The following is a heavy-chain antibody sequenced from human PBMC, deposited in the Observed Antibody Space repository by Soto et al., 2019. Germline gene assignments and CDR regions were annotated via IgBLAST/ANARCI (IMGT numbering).Heavy chain of an antibody. V-gene: IGHV3-23*01. CDR1: GFTFSNYA. Sequence: EVQLLESGGGSIQPGGSLRLSCAASGFTFSNYAMSWVRQPPGKGLEWVSSLHGNGVATFYADSVKGRFTISRDNSTNNQYVQRINLRVEGTAAYFWAEMWGARGGGGCFDFWGRGTLVTVSS. D-gene: IGHD1-26*01. J-gene: IGHJ2*01. CDR3: AEMWGARGGGGCFDF. CDR2: LHGNGVAT.